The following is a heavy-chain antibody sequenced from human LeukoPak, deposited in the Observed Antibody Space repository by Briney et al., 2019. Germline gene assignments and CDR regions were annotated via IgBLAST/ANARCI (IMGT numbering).Heavy chain of an antibody. D-gene: IGHD6-13*01. V-gene: IGHV1-69*01. CDR3: ARGWVETSSWEEYFDY. CDR2: IIPIFGTA. Sequence: SVNVSCTASGGTFSGYAISWVRQAPGQGLEWMGGIIPIFGTANYAQKFQGRVTITADESTSTAYMELSSLRSEDTAVYYCARGWVETSSWEEYFDYWGQGTLVTVSS. CDR1: GGTFSGYA. J-gene: IGHJ4*02.